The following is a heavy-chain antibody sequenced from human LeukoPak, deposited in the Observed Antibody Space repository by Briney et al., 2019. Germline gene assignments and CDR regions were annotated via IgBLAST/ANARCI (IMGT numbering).Heavy chain of an antibody. V-gene: IGHV3-30*14. CDR2: ISYDGSNK. Sequence: GGSLRLSCAASGFTFSSYAMHWVRQAPGKGLEWVAVISYDGSNKYYADSVKGRFTISRDNSKNTLYLQMNSLRAEDTAVYYCARGSPAMVFSGAFDIWGQGTMVTVSS. J-gene: IGHJ3*02. CDR3: ARGSPAMVFSGAFDI. D-gene: IGHD5-18*01. CDR1: GFTFSSYA.